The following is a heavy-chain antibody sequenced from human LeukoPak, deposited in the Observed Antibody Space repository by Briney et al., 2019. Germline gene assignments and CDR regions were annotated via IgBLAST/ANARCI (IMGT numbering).Heavy chain of an antibody. V-gene: IGHV4-34*01. D-gene: IGHD3-16*02. J-gene: IGHJ4*02. Sequence: SETLSLTCAVYGGSFSGYYWSWIRQPPGKGLEWIGEINHSGSTNYNPSLKSRVTISVDTSKNQFSLKLSSVTAADTAVYYCARGRRFGSYHFDYWGQGTLVTVSS. CDR1: GGSFSGYY. CDR3: ARGRRFGSYHFDY. CDR2: INHSGST.